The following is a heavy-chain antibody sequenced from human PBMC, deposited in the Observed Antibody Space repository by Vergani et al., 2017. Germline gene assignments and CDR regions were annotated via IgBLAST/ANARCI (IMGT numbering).Heavy chain of an antibody. D-gene: IGHD3-9*01. CDR1: GGSFSGYY. J-gene: IGHJ4*02. CDR2: INHSGST. CDR3: ASRFLTGYYKNDY. V-gene: IGHV4-34*01. Sequence: QVQLQQWGAGLLKPSETLSLTCAVYGGSFSGYYWSWIRQPPGKGLEWIGEINHSGSTNYNPSLKSRVTISVDTSKNQISLKLSSVTAADTAVYYCASRFLTGYYKNDYWGQGTLVTVSS.